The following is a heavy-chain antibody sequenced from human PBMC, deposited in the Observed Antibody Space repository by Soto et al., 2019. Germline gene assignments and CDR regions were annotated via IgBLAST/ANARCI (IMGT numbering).Heavy chain of an antibody. D-gene: IGHD2-15*01. CDR2: INPNSGGT. J-gene: IGHJ5*02. CDR3: ARERGYCSCGSCPNWFDP. V-gene: IGHV1-2*04. CDR1: GYTFTGYY. Sequence: ASVKVSCKASGYTFTGYYMHWVRQAPGQGLEWMGWINPNSGGTNYPQKFQGWVTMTRDTSISTAYMELSRLRSDDTAVYYCARERGYCSCGSCPNWFDPWGQGTPVTVSS.